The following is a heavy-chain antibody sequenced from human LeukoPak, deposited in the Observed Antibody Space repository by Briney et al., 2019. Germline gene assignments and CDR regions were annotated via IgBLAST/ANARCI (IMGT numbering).Heavy chain of an antibody. CDR2: ISGSGGST. D-gene: IGHD3-10*01. CDR3: AKDLVTGSLDS. CDR1: GFTFSNYA. V-gene: IGHV3-23*01. J-gene: IGHJ5*01. Sequence: PGGSLRLSCAASGFTFSNYAMTWVRQAPGNGLEWVSSISGSGGSTYYADTVKGGFTISRDNSKNTAYLQMNRLRDEDTAIYYCAKDLVTGSLDSWGQGTLVTVSS.